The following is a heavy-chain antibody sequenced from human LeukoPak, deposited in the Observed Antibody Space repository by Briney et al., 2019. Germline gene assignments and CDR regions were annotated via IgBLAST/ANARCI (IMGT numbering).Heavy chain of an antibody. V-gene: IGHV4-59*13. D-gene: IGHD5-18*01. CDR1: GDSISRCY. CDR3: ARGNDRGYSYGLLGY. J-gene: IGHJ4*02. CDR2: IYYSGST. Sequence: DTLSLLCTVSGDSISRCYGSGMRKSRGGGVEGIGYIYYSGSTTYNPALKSRISISVDTSKNQFSLKLSSVAAADTAVYYCARGNDRGYSYGLLGYWGQGTLVTVSS.